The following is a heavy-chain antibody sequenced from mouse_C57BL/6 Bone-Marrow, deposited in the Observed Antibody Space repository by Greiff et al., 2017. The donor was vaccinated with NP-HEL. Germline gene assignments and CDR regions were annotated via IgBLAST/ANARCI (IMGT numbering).Heavy chain of an antibody. V-gene: IGHV14-4*01. J-gene: IGHJ3*01. D-gene: IGHD2-4*01. CDR1: GFNIKDDY. Sequence: VQLQQSGAELVRPGASVKLSCTASGFNIKDDYMHWVQQRPEQGLAWIGWIDPENGDTEYASKFQGKATITADTSSHTAYQQLSSLTSEDTAVYYCTAFYDYDRFAYWGQGTLVTVSA. CDR2: IDPENGDT. CDR3: TAFYDYDRFAY.